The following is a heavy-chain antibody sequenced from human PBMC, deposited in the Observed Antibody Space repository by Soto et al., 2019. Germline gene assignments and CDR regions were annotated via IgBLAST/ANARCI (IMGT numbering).Heavy chain of an antibody. V-gene: IGHV3-23*01. D-gene: IGHD6-19*01. CDR2: ISGSGDST. J-gene: IGHJ6*02. CDR3: AKVMMAGTYYYGMDV. CDR1: VFTGSYYA. Sequence: GALRLSCAASVFTGSYYAMSWVRQAPGKGLECVSAISGSGDSTFYADSVKGRFTISRDNSQNTLYLQLNSLRAADTAIYYCAKVMMAGTYYYGMDVWGQGTTVIVSS.